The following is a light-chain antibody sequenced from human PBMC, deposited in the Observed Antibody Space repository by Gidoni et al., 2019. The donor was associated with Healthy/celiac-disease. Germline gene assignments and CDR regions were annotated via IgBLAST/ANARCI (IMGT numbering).Light chain of an antibody. Sequence: DIQMTPSPSSLSAPVGDRVTITCRASQSISSYLNWYQQKPGKATKLLIYAASSLQSGVPSRFSGSGSGTEFTLTISSLQPEDFATYYCQQSYSTPWTFGQGTKVEIK. CDR3: QQSYSTPWT. CDR1: QSISSY. CDR2: AAS. V-gene: IGKV1-39*01. J-gene: IGKJ1*01.